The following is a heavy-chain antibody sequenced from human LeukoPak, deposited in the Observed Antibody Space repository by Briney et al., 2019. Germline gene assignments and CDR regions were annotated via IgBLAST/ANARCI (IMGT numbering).Heavy chain of an antibody. J-gene: IGHJ4*02. CDR3: ARSTAVADNADY. CDR2: INPNSGGT. D-gene: IGHD6-19*01. CDR1: GYTFTGYY. V-gene: IGHV1-2*02. Sequence: ASVKVSCKASGYTFTGYYMYWVRRAPGQGLEWMGWINPNSGGTNYAQKFQGRVTMTRDTSISTAYMELSRLRSDDTAVYYCARSTAVADNADYWGQGTLVTVSS.